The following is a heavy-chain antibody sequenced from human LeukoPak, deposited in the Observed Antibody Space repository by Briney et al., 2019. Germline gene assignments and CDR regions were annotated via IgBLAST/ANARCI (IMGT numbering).Heavy chain of an antibody. CDR1: GFPFSSYA. Sequence: GSLRLSCAASGFPFSSYAMSWVRQAPGKGLEWVSAISGSGGSTYYADSVKGRFTISRDNSKNTLYLQMNSLRAEDTAVYYCAKEGPEFLEWLLYKKNIDYWGQGTLVTVSS. CDR2: ISGSGGST. V-gene: IGHV3-23*01. CDR3: AKEGPEFLEWLLYKKNIDY. J-gene: IGHJ4*02. D-gene: IGHD3-3*01.